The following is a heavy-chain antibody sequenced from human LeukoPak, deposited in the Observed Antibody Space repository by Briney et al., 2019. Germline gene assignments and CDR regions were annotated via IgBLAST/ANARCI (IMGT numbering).Heavy chain of an antibody. CDR1: GGSISSSSYY. J-gene: IGHJ3*02. CDR3: AIWFGEDDAFDI. CDR2: IYYSGST. V-gene: IGHV4-39*07. Sequence: PSETLSLTCTVSGGSISSSSYYWGWIRQPPGKGLEWIGSIYYSGSTYYNPSLKSRVTISVDTSKDQFSLKLSSVTAADTAVYYCAIWFGEDDAFDIWGQGTMVTVSS. D-gene: IGHD3-10*01.